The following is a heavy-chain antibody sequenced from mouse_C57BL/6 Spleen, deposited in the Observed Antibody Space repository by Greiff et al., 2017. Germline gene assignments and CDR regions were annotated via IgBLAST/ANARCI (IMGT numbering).Heavy chain of an antibody. CDR3: TTIITTVVDWYFDV. Sequence: EVQLQQSGAELVRPGASVKLSCTASGFNIKDDYMHWVKQRPEQGLEWIGWIDPENGDTEYASKFQGKATITADTSSNTAYLQLSSLTSEDTAVYYGTTIITTVVDWYFDVWGTGTTVTVSS. J-gene: IGHJ1*03. CDR1: GFNIKDDY. D-gene: IGHD1-1*01. V-gene: IGHV14-4*01. CDR2: IDPENGDT.